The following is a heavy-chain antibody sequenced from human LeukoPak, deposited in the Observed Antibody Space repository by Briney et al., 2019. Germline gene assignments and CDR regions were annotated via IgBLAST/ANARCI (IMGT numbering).Heavy chain of an antibody. CDR3: ARDRLTYCGGDCYNFGANWFDP. J-gene: IGHJ5*02. CDR1: GYTFTDYY. Sequence: ASVKVSCKASGYTFTDYYIHWVRQAPGQGLEWMGWVNPNSGGTNYAQKFQGRVTMTRDTSISTAYMELSRLRSDDTAVYYCARDRLTYCGGDCYNFGANWFDPWGQGTLVTVSS. V-gene: IGHV1-2*02. D-gene: IGHD2-21*02. CDR2: VNPNSGGT.